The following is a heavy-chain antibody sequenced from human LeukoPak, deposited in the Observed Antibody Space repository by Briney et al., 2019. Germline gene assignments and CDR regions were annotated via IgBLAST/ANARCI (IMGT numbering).Heavy chain of an antibody. V-gene: IGHV4-39*07. D-gene: IGHD1-26*01. CDR1: GGSISSSIYY. J-gene: IGHJ6*02. CDR3: ARVGATPRYYNYYGMDV. Sequence: SETLSLTCTVSGGSISSSIYYWGWIRQPPGKGLEWLGSIYYNANTYYNPSLKSRITISVDTSKNQFSLRLSSVTAADTAVYYCARVGATPRYYNYYGMDVWGQGTTVTVSS. CDR2: IYYNANT.